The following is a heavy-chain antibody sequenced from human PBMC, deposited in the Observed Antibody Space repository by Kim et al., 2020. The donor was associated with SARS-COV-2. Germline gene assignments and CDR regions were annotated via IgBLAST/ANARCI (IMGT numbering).Heavy chain of an antibody. V-gene: IGHV4-59*01. J-gene: IGHJ4*02. CDR3: ARVAYSSSWYVGWFDY. D-gene: IGHD6-13*01. Sequence: LKSRVTISVDTSKNQFSLKLSSVTAADTAVYYCARVAYSSSWYVGWFDYWGQGTLVTVSS.